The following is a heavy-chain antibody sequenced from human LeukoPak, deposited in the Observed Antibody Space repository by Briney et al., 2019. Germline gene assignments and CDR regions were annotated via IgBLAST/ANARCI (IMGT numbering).Heavy chain of an antibody. Sequence: GGSLRLSCTASGFTFSSYSMNWVRQAPGKGLEWVSCISGSSTYIYYADSVKGRFTISRDNAKNSLYLQMNSLRADDTAVYYCAKAREAAAPPYNWFDPWGQGTLVTVSS. CDR1: GFTFSSYS. V-gene: IGHV3-21*01. CDR2: ISGSSTYI. D-gene: IGHD6-13*01. J-gene: IGHJ5*02. CDR3: AKAREAAAPPYNWFDP.